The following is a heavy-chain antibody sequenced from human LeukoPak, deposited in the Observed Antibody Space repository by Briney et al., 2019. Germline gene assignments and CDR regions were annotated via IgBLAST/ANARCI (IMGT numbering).Heavy chain of an antibody. J-gene: IGHJ4*02. CDR3: VKGRGGSYYAVPDY. V-gene: IGHV3-30*18. CDR2: LSYDGSNK. D-gene: IGHD1-26*01. CDR1: GFTFSSYA. Sequence: GGSLRLSCAASGFTFSSYAMSWVRQAPGKGLEWVAVLSYDGSNKYYADSVKGRFTISRDNSKNTLYLEMNSLRAEDTAAYYCVKGRGGSYYAVPDYWGQGTPVTVSS.